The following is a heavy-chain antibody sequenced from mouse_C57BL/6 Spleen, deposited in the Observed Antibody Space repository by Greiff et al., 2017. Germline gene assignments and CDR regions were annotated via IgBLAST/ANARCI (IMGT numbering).Heavy chain of an antibody. CDR3: ARDKDYGSSPLDV. D-gene: IGHD1-1*01. Sequence: EVMLVESGGGLVKPGGSLKLSCAASGFTFSSYAMSWVRQTPEKRLEWVATISDGGSYTYYPDNVKGRFTISRDNAKNNLYLQMSHLKSEDTAMYYCARDKDYGSSPLDVWGTGTTVTVSS. CDR1: GFTFSSYA. J-gene: IGHJ1*03. CDR2: ISDGGSYT. V-gene: IGHV5-4*01.